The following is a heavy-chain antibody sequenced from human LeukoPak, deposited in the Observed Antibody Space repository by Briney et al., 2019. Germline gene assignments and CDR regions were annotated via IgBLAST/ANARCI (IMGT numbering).Heavy chain of an antibody. CDR2: ISAYNGNT. D-gene: IGHD3-3*01. CDR1: GYTFTSYG. CDR3: ARDRRITIFGVVTPKKYNWFDP. Sequence: ASVKVSCKASGYTFTSYGISWVRQAPGQGLEWMGWISAYNGNTNYAQKLQGRVTMTTDTSTSTAYMELRSLRSDDTAVYYCARDRRITIFGVVTPKKYNWFDPWGQGTLVTVSS. V-gene: IGHV1-18*04. J-gene: IGHJ5*02.